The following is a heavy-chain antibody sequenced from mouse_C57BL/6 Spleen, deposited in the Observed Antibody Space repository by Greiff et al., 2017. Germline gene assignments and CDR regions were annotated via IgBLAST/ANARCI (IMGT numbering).Heavy chain of an antibody. D-gene: IGHD6-5*01. CDR3: ARAANLYYYAMDD. J-gene: IGHJ4*01. V-gene: IGHV1-80*01. CDR2: IYPGDGDT. CDR1: GYAFSSYW. Sequence: QVQLQQSGAELVKPGASVKISCKASGYAFSSYWMNWVKQRPGKGLEWIGQIYPGDGDTNYNGKFKGKATLTADKSSSTAYMQLSSLTSEDSAVYFCARAANLYYYAMDDWGQGTSVTVSS.